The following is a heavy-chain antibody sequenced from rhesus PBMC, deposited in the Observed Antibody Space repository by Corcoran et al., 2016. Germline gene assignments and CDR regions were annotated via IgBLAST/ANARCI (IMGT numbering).Heavy chain of an antibody. V-gene: IGHV4-173*01. CDR1: GGSISSNW. CDR3: ARMLGYCSGGVCYGFEY. CDR2: ISGSGGST. J-gene: IGHJ4*01. Sequence: QLQLQESGPGLVKPSETLSLTCAFSGGSISSNWCSWIRQPPGQGLEWSGRISGSGGSTSYNPSHKSRVTISTDTAKNQFSLKLSSVTAADTAVYYCARMLGYCSGGVCYGFEYWGQGVLVTVSS. D-gene: IGHD2-8*01.